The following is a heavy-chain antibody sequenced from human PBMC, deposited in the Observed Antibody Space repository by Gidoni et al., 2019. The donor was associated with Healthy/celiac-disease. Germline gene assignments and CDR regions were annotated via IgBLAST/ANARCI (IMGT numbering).Heavy chain of an antibody. CDR2: ISGSGCST. CDR1: GFTFRRYA. V-gene: IGHV3-23*01. D-gene: IGHD3-22*01. J-gene: IGHJ4*02. CDR3: AKSLTYYYDSSGYSNPDFDY. Sequence: EVQLLESGVGLVQHGGSLRLSCSASGFTFRRYAMRGVRQAPGKGLEWVSAISGSGCSTYYADSLKGRFTISRDNSKNTLYLQMNSLRAEDTAVYYCAKSLTYYYDSSGYSNPDFDYWGQGTLVTVSS.